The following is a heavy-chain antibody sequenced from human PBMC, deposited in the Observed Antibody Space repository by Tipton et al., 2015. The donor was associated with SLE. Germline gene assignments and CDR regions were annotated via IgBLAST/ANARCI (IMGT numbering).Heavy chain of an antibody. CDR1: GFTFSSYA. CDR2: ISGSGGST. Sequence: SLRLSCAASGFTFSSYAMSWVRQAPGKGLEWVSAISGSGGSTYYADSVKGRFTISRDNSKNALYLQMNSLRAEDTAVYYCAKDRRERSAFDIWGQGTMVTVSS. D-gene: IGHD1-26*01. V-gene: IGHV3-23*01. CDR3: AKDRRERSAFDI. J-gene: IGHJ3*02.